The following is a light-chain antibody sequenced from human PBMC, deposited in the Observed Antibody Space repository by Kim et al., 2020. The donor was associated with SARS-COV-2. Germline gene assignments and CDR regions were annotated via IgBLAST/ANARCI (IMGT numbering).Light chain of an antibody. Sequence: SASVGDRITITCRASQNINTWLAWYQQRPGKAPKLLIYKASTLDRGVPSRFSGSGSGTDFTLTISSLQPDDFATYFCQQYDNSWTFGQGTKVDIK. CDR1: QNINTW. J-gene: IGKJ1*01. CDR3: QQYDNSWT. CDR2: KAS. V-gene: IGKV1-5*03.